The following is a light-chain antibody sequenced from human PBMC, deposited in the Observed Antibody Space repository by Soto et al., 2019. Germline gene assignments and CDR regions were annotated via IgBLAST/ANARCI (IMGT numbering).Light chain of an antibody. J-gene: IGLJ2*01. Sequence: QSVLTQPPSVSGAPGQRVTISGTGSSSNIGAGYDVHWYQHLPGTAPKLLIYGNSNRLSGVPDRFSGSKSDTSASLVITGLPVEDGADYYCHFYDSSLSHVRGVIFGGGTKLAVL. V-gene: IGLV1-40*01. CDR3: HFYDSSLSHVRGVI. CDR1: SSNIGAGYD. CDR2: GNS.